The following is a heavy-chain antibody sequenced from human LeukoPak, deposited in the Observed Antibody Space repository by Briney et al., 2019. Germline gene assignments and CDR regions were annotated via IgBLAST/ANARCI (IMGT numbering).Heavy chain of an antibody. V-gene: IGHV4-59*01. CDR3: ARVTYYDILTGPYYYGMDA. CDR2: IYYSGST. CDR1: GGSISSYY. J-gene: IGHJ6*04. Sequence: SETLSLTCTVAGGSISSYYWSWIRQPPGKGLEWIGYIYYSGSTNYNPSLKSRVTISVDTSKNQFSLKLSSVTAADTAVYYCARVTYYDILTGPYYYGMDAWGKGTTVTVSS. D-gene: IGHD3-9*01.